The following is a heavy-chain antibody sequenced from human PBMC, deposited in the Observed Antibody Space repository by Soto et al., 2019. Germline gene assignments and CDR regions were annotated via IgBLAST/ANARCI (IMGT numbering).Heavy chain of an antibody. J-gene: IGHJ4*02. CDR2: IIPIFGTT. V-gene: IGHV1-69*05. D-gene: IGHD5-18*01. Sequence: SVKVSCKASGGTFSNHVINWVRQAPGQGLEWMGEIIPIFGTTNSARDFQGRVTITTDKTTTTAYMELRSLRSEDTAVYYCARDRGYSYGPDYWGQGTLVTVSS. CDR1: GGTFSNHV. CDR3: ARDRGYSYGPDY.